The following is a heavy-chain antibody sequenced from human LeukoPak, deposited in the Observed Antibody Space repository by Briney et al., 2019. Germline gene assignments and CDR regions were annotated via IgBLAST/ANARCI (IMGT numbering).Heavy chain of an antibody. J-gene: IGHJ5*02. CDR2: ISSSGSPI. CDR1: GFIFNSYE. D-gene: IGHD3-3*01. CDR3: AREYNFWSGYHSYNWFDP. V-gene: IGHV3-48*03. Sequence: GGSLRLSCAASGFIFNSYEMNWVRQAPGKGLEWVSYISSSGSPIYYADSVKGRFTISRDNAKNSLYLQMNSLRADDTAVYYCAREYNFWSGYHSYNWFDPWGQGTLVTASS.